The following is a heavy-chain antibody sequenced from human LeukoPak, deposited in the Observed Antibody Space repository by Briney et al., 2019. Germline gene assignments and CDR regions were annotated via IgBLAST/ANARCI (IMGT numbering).Heavy chain of an antibody. CDR3: ARGIYGGAYMDV. D-gene: IGHD3-16*01. Sequence: SETLSLTCTVSGGSFSDATYYWAWIRQPPGKGLEWIGSFHYNGNTYYNTSLTSRVTISADTSKNQFSLKVTSVTAADTAVYYCARGIYGGAYMDVWGKGTTVTVSS. CDR1: GGSFSDATYY. CDR2: FHYNGNT. V-gene: IGHV4-39*01. J-gene: IGHJ6*03.